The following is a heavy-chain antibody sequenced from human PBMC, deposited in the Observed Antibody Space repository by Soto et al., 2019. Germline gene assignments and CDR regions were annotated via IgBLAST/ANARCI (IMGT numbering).Heavy chain of an antibody. CDR1: GYTFTGYY. V-gene: IGHV1-2*04. D-gene: IGHD6-6*01. J-gene: IGHJ4*02. Sequence: ASVKVSCKASGYTFTGYYMHWVRQAPGQGLEWMGWINPNSGGTNYAQKFQGWVTMTRDTSISTAYMELSRLRSDDTAVYYCARVGSSSSREYYFDYWGQGTLVTVSS. CDR2: INPNSGGT. CDR3: ARVGSSSSREYYFDY.